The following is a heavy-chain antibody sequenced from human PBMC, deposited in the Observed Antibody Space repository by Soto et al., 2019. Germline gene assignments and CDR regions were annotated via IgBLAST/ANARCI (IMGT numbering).Heavy chain of an antibody. Sequence: PGGSLRLSCAASGFTFSSYGMHWVRQAPGKGLEWVAVIWYDGSNKYYADSVKGRFTISRDNSKNTLYLQMNSLRAEDTAVYYCARGPDKHLEWLLYPDYYYGMDVWGQGTTVTVSS. D-gene: IGHD3-3*01. CDR3: ARGPDKHLEWLLYPDYYYGMDV. V-gene: IGHV3-33*01. J-gene: IGHJ6*02. CDR1: GFTFSSYG. CDR2: IWYDGSNK.